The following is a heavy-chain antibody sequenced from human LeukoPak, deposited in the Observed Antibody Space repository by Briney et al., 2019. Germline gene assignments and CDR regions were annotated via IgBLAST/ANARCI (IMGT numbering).Heavy chain of an antibody. V-gene: IGHV3-48*02. D-gene: IGHD4-23*01. CDR1: GFTFSNYN. J-gene: IGHJ4*02. Sequence: GGSLRLSCAASGFTFSNYNLNWVRQAPGKELEWVSYISDGSSTIYYADSVRGRFTISRDNAKNSLYLQINSLRDEDTAVYYCARETVGLDYWGQGTLVTVSS. CDR3: ARETVGLDY. CDR2: ISDGSSTI.